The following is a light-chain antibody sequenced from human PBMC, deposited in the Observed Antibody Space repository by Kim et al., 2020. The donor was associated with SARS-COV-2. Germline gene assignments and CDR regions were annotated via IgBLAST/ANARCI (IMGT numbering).Light chain of an antibody. Sequence: QSALTQPASVSGSPGQSITISCTGTSSDVGGYNFVSWYQQHPGKVPKLMIYDVNIRPSGVSNRFSGSKSGNTASLTISGLQAEDEADYYYNSFTTSSTHVFGTGTKVTVL. CDR3: NSFTTSSTHV. CDR1: SSDVGGYNF. V-gene: IGLV2-14*03. CDR2: DVN. J-gene: IGLJ1*01.